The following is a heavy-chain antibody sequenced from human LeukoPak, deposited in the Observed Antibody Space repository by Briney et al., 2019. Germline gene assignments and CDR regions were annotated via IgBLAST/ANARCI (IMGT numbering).Heavy chain of an antibody. J-gene: IGHJ4*02. V-gene: IGHV5-51*01. CDR2: IYPGDSDT. D-gene: IGHD4-17*01. Sequence: GESLKISCKGSGYTFTNYWIGWVRQMPGKGLEWMGIIYPGDSDTRYNPTFQGQVTISADKSISTAYLQWSSLKASDTAIYYCARREKTTEIFDHWGQGTLVSVSS. CDR3: ARREKTTEIFDH. CDR1: GYTFTNYW.